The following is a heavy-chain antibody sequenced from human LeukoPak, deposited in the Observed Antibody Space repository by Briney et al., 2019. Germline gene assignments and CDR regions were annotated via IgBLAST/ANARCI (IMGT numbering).Heavy chain of an antibody. Sequence: PGGSLRLSCAASGFTFSSYSMNWVRQAPGKGLEWVSSISSSSSYIYYADSVKGRFTISRDNAKNSLYLQMNSLRAEDTAVYYCARGAPYVDTAMVTEVGYWGQGTLVTVSS. CDR2: ISSSSSYI. D-gene: IGHD5-18*01. CDR1: GFTFSSYS. CDR3: ARGAPYVDTAMVTEVGY. J-gene: IGHJ4*02. V-gene: IGHV3-21*01.